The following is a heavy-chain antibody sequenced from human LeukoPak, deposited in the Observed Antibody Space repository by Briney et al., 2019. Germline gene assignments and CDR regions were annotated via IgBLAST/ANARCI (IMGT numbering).Heavy chain of an antibody. V-gene: IGHV4-38-2*01. CDR1: GFTFSNAW. J-gene: IGHJ3*02. CDR2: IFPCGST. Sequence: GSLRLSCAASGFTFSNAWMSWVRQAPGKGLEWIGSIFPCGSTYFNPPLMSRVTISADTSTNQFSLQLPSVTAADTAIYYCARVGYNWSQWFDIWGQGTMVTVSS. CDR3: ARVGYNWSQWFDI. D-gene: IGHD1-20*01.